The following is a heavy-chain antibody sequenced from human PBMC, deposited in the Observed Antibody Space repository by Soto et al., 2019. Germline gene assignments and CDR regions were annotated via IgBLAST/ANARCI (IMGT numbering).Heavy chain of an antibody. V-gene: IGHV1-8*01. CDR3: ARLVAVAGYYYYGMDV. CDR1: GYTFTSYD. D-gene: IGHD6-19*01. J-gene: IGHJ6*02. CDR2: MNPNSGNT. Sequence: QVQLVQSGAEVKKPGASVKVSCKASGYTFTSYDINWVRQATGQGLEWMGWMNPNSGNTGYAQKFQGRVTMTRNTSISTADMELSSLRSEDTAVYYCARLVAVAGYYYYGMDVWGQGTTVTVSS.